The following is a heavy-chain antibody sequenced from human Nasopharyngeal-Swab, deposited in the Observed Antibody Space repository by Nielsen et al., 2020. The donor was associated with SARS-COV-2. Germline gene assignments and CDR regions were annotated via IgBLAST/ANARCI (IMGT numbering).Heavy chain of an antibody. CDR2: INHSGST. J-gene: IGHJ6*02. Sequence: RQAPGKGLDWIGEINHSGSTKYNPSLKSRVNISVDTSKNQFSLKVSSVTAADTAVYHCARGGYYCSSTSCYYYSGYYYGMDVWGQGTTVTVSS. D-gene: IGHD2-2*01. V-gene: IGHV4-34*01. CDR3: ARGGYYCSSTSCYYYSGYYYGMDV.